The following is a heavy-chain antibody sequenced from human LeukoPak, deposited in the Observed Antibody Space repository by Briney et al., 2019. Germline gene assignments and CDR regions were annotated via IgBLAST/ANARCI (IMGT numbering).Heavy chain of an antibody. D-gene: IGHD3-3*01. CDR3: ARRKGLRFLAGVAAFYI. CDR1: GGSFSGYY. V-gene: IGHV4-34*01. J-gene: IGHJ3*02. CDR2: INHSGST. Sequence: PSETLSLTCAVYGGSFSGYYWSWIRQPPGKGLEWIGEINHSGSTNYNPSLKSRVTISVDTSKNQFSLKLSSVTAADTAVYYCARRKGLRFLAGVAAFYIWGQGTMVTVSS.